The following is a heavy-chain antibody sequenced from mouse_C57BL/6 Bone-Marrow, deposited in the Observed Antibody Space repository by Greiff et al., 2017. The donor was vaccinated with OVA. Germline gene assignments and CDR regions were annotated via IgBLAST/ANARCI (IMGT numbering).Heavy chain of an antibody. V-gene: IGHV5-4*03. CDR1: GFTFSSYA. CDR3: ARGATVNAY. Sequence: EVMLVESGGGLVKPGGSLKLSCAASGFTFSSYAMYWVRQTPEKRLEWVATISDGGSYTYYPDNVKGRFTISRDNAKNNLYLQRSHLKSEDTAMYYCARGATVNAYWGQGTLVTVSA. J-gene: IGHJ3*01. D-gene: IGHD1-1*01. CDR2: ISDGGSYT.